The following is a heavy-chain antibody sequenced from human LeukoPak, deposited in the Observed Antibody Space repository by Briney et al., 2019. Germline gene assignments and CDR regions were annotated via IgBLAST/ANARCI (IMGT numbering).Heavy chain of an antibody. J-gene: IGHJ4*02. CDR2: FDPEDGET. V-gene: IGHV1-24*01. CDR1: GYTLTELS. Sequence: ASVKVSCKVSGYTLTELSMHWVRQTPGKGLEWMGGFDPEDGETIYAQKFQGRVTMTEDTSTDTAYMELSSLRSEDTAVYYCATGVILEWLFLLDYWGQGTLVTVSS. D-gene: IGHD3-3*01. CDR3: ATGVILEWLFLLDY.